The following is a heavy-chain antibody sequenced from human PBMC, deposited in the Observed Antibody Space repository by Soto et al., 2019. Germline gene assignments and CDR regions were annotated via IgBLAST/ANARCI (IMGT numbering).Heavy chain of an antibody. J-gene: IGHJ4*02. Sequence: QINLKESGPTLVKPTQTLTLTCSFSGFSLTTAGVGVGWVRQSPGEALEWLALIYWDDDERYSPSLKTRLTMTKDPSKNQMVLKMTNMAPVDTATYYCAHSRNLKTDDAKVRDFDSRGQGTLVTVSS. CDR1: GFSLTTAGVG. V-gene: IGHV2-5*02. CDR2: IYWDDDE. CDR3: AHSRNLKTDDAKVRDFDS.